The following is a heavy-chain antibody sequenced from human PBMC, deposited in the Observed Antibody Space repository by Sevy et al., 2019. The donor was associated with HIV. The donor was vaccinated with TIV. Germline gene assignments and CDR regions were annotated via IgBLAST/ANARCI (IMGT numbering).Heavy chain of an antibody. CDR2: IYTSGST. V-gene: IGHV4-61*02. J-gene: IGHJ4*02. CDR3: AREWPGAVAALHFDY. D-gene: IGHD6-19*01. Sequence: SETLSLTCTVSGGSISSGSYYWSWIRQPAGKGLEWIGRIYTSGSTNYNPSLKSRVTTSVDTSKNQFSLKLSSVTAADTAVYYCAREWPGAVAALHFDYWGQGTLVTVSS. CDR1: GGSISSGSYY.